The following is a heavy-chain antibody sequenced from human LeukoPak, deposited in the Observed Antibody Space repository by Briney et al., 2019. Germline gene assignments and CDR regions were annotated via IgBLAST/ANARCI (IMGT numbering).Heavy chain of an antibody. Sequence: SVTVSCTASGGTFSIYAISWVRQAPGQGLEWMGGIIPIFGTANYAQKFQGRVTITADESTSTAYMELSSLRSEDTAVYYCAREPRGDYGVTGNVWGQGTTVTVSS. CDR1: GGTFSIYA. CDR2: IIPIFGTA. D-gene: IGHD4-17*01. J-gene: IGHJ6*02. V-gene: IGHV1-69*13. CDR3: AREPRGDYGVTGNV.